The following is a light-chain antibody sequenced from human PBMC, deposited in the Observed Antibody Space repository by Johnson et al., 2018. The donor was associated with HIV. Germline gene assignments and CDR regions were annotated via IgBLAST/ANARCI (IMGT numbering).Light chain of an antibody. V-gene: IGLV1-51*01. Sequence: QSVLTQPPSVSAAPGQKVTISCSGSSSNIGNNYVSWYQQLPGTAPKLLIYDNNKRPSGIPGRFSGSKSGPSATLGITGLQTGDEADYYCGTWDSSLTSYVFGAVTKVTVL. CDR3: GTWDSSLTSYV. CDR1: SSNIGNNY. J-gene: IGLJ1*01. CDR2: DNN.